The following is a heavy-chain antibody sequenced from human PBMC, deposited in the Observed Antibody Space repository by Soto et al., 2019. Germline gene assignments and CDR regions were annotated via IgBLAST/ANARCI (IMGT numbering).Heavy chain of an antibody. CDR3: AATQSPGYSRLEY. V-gene: IGHV1-2*04. Sequence: ASVKVSCKPSGYTFTGYYMHWVRQAPGQGLEWMGWINPNSGGTNYAQKFQGWVTMTRDTSISTAYMELSRLRSDDTAVYYCAATQSPGYSRLEYWGQGTLVTVSS. CDR1: GYTFTGYY. D-gene: IGHD6-13*01. CDR2: INPNSGGT. J-gene: IGHJ4*02.